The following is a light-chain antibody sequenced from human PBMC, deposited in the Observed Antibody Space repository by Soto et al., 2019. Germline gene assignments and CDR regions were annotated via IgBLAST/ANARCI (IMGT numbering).Light chain of an antibody. CDR2: GAT. J-gene: IGKJ1*01. Sequence: ETVMTQSPATLSVSPGERATLSCRASQNVGNKLAWYQQKPGQAPRLLIHGATTRATGIPARFSGSGSGTEFTLTISSLQSEDSAVYDCQQNDDWPRTFGQGTKVEIK. CDR3: QQNDDWPRT. CDR1: QNVGNK. V-gene: IGKV3-15*01.